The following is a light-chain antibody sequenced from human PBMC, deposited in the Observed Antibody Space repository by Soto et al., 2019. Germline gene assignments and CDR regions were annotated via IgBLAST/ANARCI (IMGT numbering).Light chain of an antibody. J-gene: IGLJ2*01. Sequence: ALTQPASVSGSPGQSITISCTGTSSDVGGYNYVSWYQQHPGKAPKLMIYDVSNRPSGVSNRFSGSKSGNTASLTISGLQAEDEADYYCRSYTSSSTLVVFGGGTKLTVL. CDR3: RSYTSSSTLVV. V-gene: IGLV2-14*01. CDR1: SSDVGGYNY. CDR2: DVS.